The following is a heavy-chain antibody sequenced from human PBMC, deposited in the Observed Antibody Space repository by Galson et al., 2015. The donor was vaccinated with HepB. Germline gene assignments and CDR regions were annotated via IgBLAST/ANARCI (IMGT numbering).Heavy chain of an antibody. J-gene: IGHJ4*02. Sequence: SLRLSCAASGFTFSNYWMSWVRQRPGRGPEWVANMEHAGRTIYYVDSVKGRFTISRDNAKNSLYLQMSSLRAEDTGVYYCVTGGGYNWDFDHWGQGTLVTVSS. CDR2: MEHAGRTI. D-gene: IGHD5-24*01. V-gene: IGHV3-7*03. CDR3: VTGGGYNWDFDH. CDR1: GFTFSNYW.